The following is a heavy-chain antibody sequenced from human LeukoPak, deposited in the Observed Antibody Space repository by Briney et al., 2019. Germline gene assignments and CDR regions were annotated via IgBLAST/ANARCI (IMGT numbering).Heavy chain of an antibody. Sequence: ASVKVSCKASGYTFTSYDINWVRQATGQGLERMGWMNPNSGNIGYAQKFQGRVTITRNTSISTAYMELSSLRSEDTAVYYCATKGWELLSDLFRLKDAFDIWGQGTMVTVSS. CDR1: GYTFTSYD. J-gene: IGHJ3*02. CDR2: MNPNSGNI. CDR3: ATKGWELLSDLFRLKDAFDI. D-gene: IGHD1-26*01. V-gene: IGHV1-8*03.